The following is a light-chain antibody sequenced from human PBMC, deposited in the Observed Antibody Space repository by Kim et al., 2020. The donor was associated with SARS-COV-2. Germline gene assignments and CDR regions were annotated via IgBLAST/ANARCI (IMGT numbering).Light chain of an antibody. CDR2: GAS. Sequence: EIVLTQSPGTLSLSPGERATLSCRASQSVSSTYLAWYQQKPGQAPRLLIYGASSRATGIPDRFSGSGSGTDFTLTISRLEPEDFAEYYCQQYGSSPFTFGQETKLE. V-gene: IGKV3-20*01. CDR1: QSVSSTY. CDR3: QQYGSSPFT. J-gene: IGKJ2*01.